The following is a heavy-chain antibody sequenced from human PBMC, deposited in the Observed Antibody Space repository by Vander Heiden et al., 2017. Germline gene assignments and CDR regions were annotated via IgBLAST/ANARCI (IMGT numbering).Heavy chain of an antibody. Sequence: QVQLVQSGAEVKRPGSSVRVSFKAAVCPCSSYAISWGRRAAGQGLEWMGGIIPIFGTANYAQKFQGRVTITADESTSTAYMELSSLRSEDTAVYYCASGIWFGELSYLFDYWGQGTLVTVSS. V-gene: IGHV1-69*01. J-gene: IGHJ4*02. D-gene: IGHD3-10*01. CDR2: IIPIFGTA. CDR3: ASGIWFGELSYLFDY. CDR1: VCPCSSYA.